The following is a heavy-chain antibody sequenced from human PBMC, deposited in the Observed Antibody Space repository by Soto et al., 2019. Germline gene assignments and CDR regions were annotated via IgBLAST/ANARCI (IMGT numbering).Heavy chain of an antibody. J-gene: IGHJ1*01. Sequence: SETLSLTCAVSGYSISSSNWWGWIRQPPGKGLEWIGYIYYSGTTYYNPSLKSRVTMSVDTSKNQFSLKLTSVTAVDTAVYYWGRRETQGLINYGGQDTRSPVS. CDR2: IYYSGTT. CDR3: GRRETQGLINY. V-gene: IGHV4-28*01. D-gene: IGHD3-16*01. CDR1: GYSISSSNW.